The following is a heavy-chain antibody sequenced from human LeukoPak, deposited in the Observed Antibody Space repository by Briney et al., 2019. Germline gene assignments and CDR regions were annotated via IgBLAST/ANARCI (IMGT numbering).Heavy chain of an antibody. D-gene: IGHD2-21*02. V-gene: IGHV3-23*01. CDR2: ISGSGGST. CDR3: AKEPKHIVVVTAIRY. CDR1: GFTFSSYS. Sequence: GGSLRLSCAASGFTFSSYSMNWVRQAPGKGLEWVSAISGSGGSTYYADSVKGRFTISRDNSKNTLYLQMNSLRAEDTAVYYCAKEPKHIVVVTAIRYWGQGTLVTVSS. J-gene: IGHJ4*02.